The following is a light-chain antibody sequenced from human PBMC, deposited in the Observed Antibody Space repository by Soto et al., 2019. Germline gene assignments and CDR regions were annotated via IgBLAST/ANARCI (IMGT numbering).Light chain of an antibody. CDR2: GAS. V-gene: IGKV3-20*01. J-gene: IGKJ3*01. CDR3: QQYGSSPIT. CDR1: PSVSSSY. Sequence: EIVLTQSPGTLSLSPGERATLSCRASPSVSSSYLAWYQQQPGQAPRLLIYGASSRATGIPDRFSGSGSGTDFTLTISRLEPEDFALYYCQQYGSSPITFGPGTKVDIK.